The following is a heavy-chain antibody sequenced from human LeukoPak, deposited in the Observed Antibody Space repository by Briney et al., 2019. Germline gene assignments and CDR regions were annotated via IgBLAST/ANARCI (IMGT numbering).Heavy chain of an antibody. Sequence: SETLSLTCAVSGRSISSGGYSWSWIRQTPGKGLEWIGHIYHSGSIYYNPSLKSRVTISVDRSKNQFSLKLSSVTAADMAVYYCARGGGETNWFDPWGQRTRVSVSS. D-gene: IGHD3-16*01. CDR1: GRSISSGGYS. CDR3: ARGGGETNWFDP. CDR2: IYHSGSI. J-gene: IGHJ5*02. V-gene: IGHV4-30-2*01.